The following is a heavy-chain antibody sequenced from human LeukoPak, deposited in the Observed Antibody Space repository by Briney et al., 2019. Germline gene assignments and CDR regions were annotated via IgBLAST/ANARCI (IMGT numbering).Heavy chain of an antibody. V-gene: IGHV1-46*01. CDR1: GYTFTNYY. CDR2: INPSGGSA. Sequence: ASVKVSCKASGYTFTNYYMHWVRLAPGQGLEWMGIINPSGGSASYAQKFQGRVTMTRDTSTSTVYMELSSLRSEDTAVYYCARERKGSSGWYLSNDYWGQGTLVTVSS. D-gene: IGHD6-19*01. J-gene: IGHJ4*02. CDR3: ARERKGSSGWYLSNDY.